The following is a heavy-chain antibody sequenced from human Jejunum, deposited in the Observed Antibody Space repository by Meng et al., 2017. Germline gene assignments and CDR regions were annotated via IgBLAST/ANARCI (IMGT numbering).Heavy chain of an antibody. V-gene: IGHV6-1*01. CDR3: ASWRYDH. Sequence: QVQLQQSGPGLVKPSQTFSLTCAISGDSVSSNSAAWNWIRQSPSRGLEWLGRTYYRSKWYNQYAVHVRSRITINPDTSKNQFSLHLDSVTPEDTAVYYCASWRYDHWGQGTLVTVSS. J-gene: IGHJ4*02. D-gene: IGHD1-1*01. CDR2: TYYRSKWYN. CDR1: GDSVSSNSAA.